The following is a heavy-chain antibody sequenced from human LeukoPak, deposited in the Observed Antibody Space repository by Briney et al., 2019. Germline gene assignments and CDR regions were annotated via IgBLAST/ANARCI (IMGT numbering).Heavy chain of an antibody. D-gene: IGHD5-18*01. CDR2: INPNSGGT. CDR1: GYTLTSYP. V-gene: IGHV1-2*02. CDR3: ARDPDTSSYSSVSRSDS. J-gene: IGHJ5*01. Sequence: ASVKVSCKASGYTLTSYPMNWVRQAPGQGLEWMGWINPNSGGTNYAQKFQGRVTMTRDTSISTAYMELSRLRSDDTAVYYCARDPDTSSYSSVSRSDSYGQGTLITVSS.